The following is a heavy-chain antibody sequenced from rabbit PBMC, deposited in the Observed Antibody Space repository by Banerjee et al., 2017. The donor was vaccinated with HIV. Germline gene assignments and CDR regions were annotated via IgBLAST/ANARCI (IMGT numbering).Heavy chain of an antibody. Sequence: QSLEESGGDLVKPGASLTLTCTASGFSFSSNYYMCWVRQAPGKGLEWIACIYVGSSGSTHYASWAKGRFTISKTSSTTVTLQMTSLTAADAATYFCAGDVAGSGDYIGSFTLWGQGTLVTVS. V-gene: IGHV1S40*01. D-gene: IGHD8-1*01. CDR2: IYVGSSGST. CDR3: AGDVAGSGDYIGSFTL. J-gene: IGHJ4*01. CDR1: GFSFSSNYY.